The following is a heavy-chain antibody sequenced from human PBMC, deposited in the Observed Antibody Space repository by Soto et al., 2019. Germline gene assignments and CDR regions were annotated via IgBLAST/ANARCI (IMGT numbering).Heavy chain of an antibody. CDR2: LYYTGST. V-gene: IGHV4-61*01. J-gene: IGHJ4*02. Sequence: SETLSHTCSVSVVSVSSLYYWNWFRQSPGKGLEWIGHLYYTGSTNYNPSLKSRVTISVDTSKNQFFLNLTSVTAADTAVYYCARGPIPVVRRYFDSWGQGIPVT. D-gene: IGHD2-15*01. CDR1: VVSVSSLYY. CDR3: ARGPIPVVRRYFDS.